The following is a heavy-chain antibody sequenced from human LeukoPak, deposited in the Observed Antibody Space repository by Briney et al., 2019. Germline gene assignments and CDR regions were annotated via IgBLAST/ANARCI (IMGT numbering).Heavy chain of an antibody. V-gene: IGHV3-48*01. CDR3: ARGDPYYDILTGYDY. CDR1: GFTFSSYS. J-gene: IGHJ4*02. CDR2: ISSSSSTI. D-gene: IGHD3-9*01. Sequence: PGGSLRLSCAASGFTFSSYSMNWVRQAPGKGLGWVSYISSSSSTIYYADSVKGRFTISRDNAKNSLYLQMNSLRAEDTAVYYCARGDPYYDILTGYDYWGQGTLVTVSS.